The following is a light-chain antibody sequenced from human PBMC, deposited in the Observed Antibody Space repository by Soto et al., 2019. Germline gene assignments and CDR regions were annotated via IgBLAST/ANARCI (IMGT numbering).Light chain of an antibody. CDR1: QSISSY. CDR2: AAS. Sequence: DIQMTQSPSSMSASVGDRVTITCRASQSISSYLNWYQQKPGKAPKLLIYAASSLQSGVPSRFSGSGSGTEFPLTISRLQPEDFATYYCQQSYSAPLTFGGGTKVAIK. CDR3: QQSYSAPLT. V-gene: IGKV1-39*01. J-gene: IGKJ4*01.